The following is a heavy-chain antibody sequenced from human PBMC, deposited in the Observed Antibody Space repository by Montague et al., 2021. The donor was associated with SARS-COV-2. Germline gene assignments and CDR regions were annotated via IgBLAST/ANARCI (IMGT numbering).Heavy chain of an antibody. CDR3: ARDPVSITLIVVVRYGMDV. D-gene: IGHD3-22*01. Sequence: SLRLSCAASGFTFNSYNMNWVRQAPGKGLEWISYISSSSSTIYYADSVKGRFTISRDNAKNSLYLQMNSLRDDDTAVYYCARDPVSITLIVVVRYGMDVWGQGTTVTVSS. CDR2: ISSSSSTI. J-gene: IGHJ6*02. V-gene: IGHV3-48*02. CDR1: GFTFNSYN.